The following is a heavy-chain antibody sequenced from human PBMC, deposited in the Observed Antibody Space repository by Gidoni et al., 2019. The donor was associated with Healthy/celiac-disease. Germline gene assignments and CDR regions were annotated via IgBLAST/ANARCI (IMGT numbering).Heavy chain of an antibody. Sequence: GSTYYNPSLKSRVTLSVDTSKNVFSLKLNSVTAADTAVYYCARGYCSGGTCYTGSTNWFDPWGQGTLVTVSS. J-gene: IGHJ5*02. CDR3: ARGYCSGGTCYTGSTNWFDP. CDR2: GST. V-gene: IGHV4-39*02. D-gene: IGHD2-15*01.